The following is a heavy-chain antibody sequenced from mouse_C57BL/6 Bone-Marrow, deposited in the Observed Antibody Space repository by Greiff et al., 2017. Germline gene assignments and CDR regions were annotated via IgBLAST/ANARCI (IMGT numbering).Heavy chain of an antibody. CDR1: GYTFTSYW. J-gene: IGHJ2*01. Sequence: VQLQQPGAELVMPGASVKLSCKASGYTFTSYWMHWVKQRPGQGLEWIGEIDPSDSYTNYNQKFKGKSTLTVDKSSSTAYMQLSSLTSEDSAVYYWARERTYSLFYFDYWGQGTTLTVSS. D-gene: IGHD5-1*01. V-gene: IGHV1-69*01. CDR2: IDPSDSYT. CDR3: ARERTYSLFYFDY.